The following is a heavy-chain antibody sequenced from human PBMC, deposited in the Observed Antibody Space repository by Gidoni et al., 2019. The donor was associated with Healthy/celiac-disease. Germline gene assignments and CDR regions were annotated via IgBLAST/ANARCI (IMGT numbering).Heavy chain of an antibody. J-gene: IGHJ3*02. CDR3: ARSRYDSSGYYYFFAFDI. CDR2: IGTAGDT. Sequence: VQLVESGGGLVQPGGSLRPSCAASGFTFSSYDMHWVRQATGKGLEWVSAIGTAGDTYYPGSVKGRFTISRENAKNSLYLQMNSLRAEDTAVYYCARSRYDSSGYYYFFAFDIWGQGTMVTVSS. CDR1: GFTFSSYD. D-gene: IGHD3-22*01. V-gene: IGHV3-13*01.